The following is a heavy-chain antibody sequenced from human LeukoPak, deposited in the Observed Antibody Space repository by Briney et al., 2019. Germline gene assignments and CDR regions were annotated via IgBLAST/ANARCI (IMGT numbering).Heavy chain of an antibody. CDR2: IYYSGST. CDR1: GGSMSSSNW. J-gene: IGHJ4*02. CDR3: ARLTPRVVIKNYFDY. D-gene: IGHD3-22*01. V-gene: IGHV4-4*02. Sequence: SGTLSLACAVSGGSMSSSNWWSWVRQPPGKGLEWIGSIYYSGSTYYNPSLKSRVTISVDTSKNQFSLKLSSVTAADTAVYYCARLTPRVVIKNYFDYWGQGTLVTVSS.